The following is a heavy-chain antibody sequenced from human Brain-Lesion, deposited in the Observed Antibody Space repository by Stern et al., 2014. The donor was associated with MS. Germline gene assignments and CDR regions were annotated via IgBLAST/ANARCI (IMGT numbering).Heavy chain of an antibody. V-gene: IGHV1-24*01. CDR3: ATLSPGAGGNYYRHFDY. Sequence: QVQLMQSGAEVKKPGASVKVSCKVSGYTLTEFSMHWVRQAPRKGLERMGGFDPDDGETIYAQTFQGRVTMTEDTSTDTAYMELSSLRSEDTAVYYCATLSPGAGGNYYRHFDYWGQGTLVTVSS. CDR2: FDPDDGET. J-gene: IGHJ4*02. D-gene: IGHD1-26*01. CDR1: GYTLTEFS.